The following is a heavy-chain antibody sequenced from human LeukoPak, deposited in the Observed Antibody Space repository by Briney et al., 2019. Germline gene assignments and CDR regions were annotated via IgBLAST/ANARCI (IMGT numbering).Heavy chain of an antibody. CDR3: ARDRGDGFDP. J-gene: IGHJ5*02. D-gene: IGHD3-10*01. V-gene: IGHV4-61*02. CDR1: GGSISSGSYY. CDR2: IYTSGST. Sequence: SETLSLTCTVSGGSISSGSYYWNWIRQPAGKGLEWIGRIYTSGSTNYNPSLKSRVTISVDTSKNQFSLKLSSVTAADAAVYHCARDRGDGFDPWGQGTLVTVSS.